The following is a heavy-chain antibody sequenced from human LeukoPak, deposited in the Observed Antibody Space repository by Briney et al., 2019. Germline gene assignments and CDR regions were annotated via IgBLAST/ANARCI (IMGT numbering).Heavy chain of an antibody. J-gene: IGHJ3*02. CDR1: GYTLTELS. Sequence: GASVKVSCKVSGYTLTELSMHWVRQAPGKGLEWMGGFDPEDGETVYAQKFQGRVTMTEDTSTDTAYMELSSLRSEDTAVYYCATSSSTSHLAFDIWGQGTMVTVSS. CDR2: FDPEDGET. CDR3: ATSSSTSHLAFDI. D-gene: IGHD2-2*01. V-gene: IGHV1-24*01.